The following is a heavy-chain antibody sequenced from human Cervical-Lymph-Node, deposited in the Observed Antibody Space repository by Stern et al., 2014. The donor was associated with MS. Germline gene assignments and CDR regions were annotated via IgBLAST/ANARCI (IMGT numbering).Heavy chain of an antibody. Sequence: QMQLVQSGAEVKKPGASVKVSCKASGYTFTDYSMHWVRQAPGQGLEWMGRINPNSGGTNYAQRLQGWVTMTRDTSIRTAYMELSRLRSDDTAVYYCARVARVDTAGFFDYWGQGTLVTVSS. CDR1: GYTFTDYS. CDR3: ARVARVDTAGFFDY. J-gene: IGHJ4*02. V-gene: IGHV1-2*04. D-gene: IGHD5-18*01. CDR2: INPNSGGT.